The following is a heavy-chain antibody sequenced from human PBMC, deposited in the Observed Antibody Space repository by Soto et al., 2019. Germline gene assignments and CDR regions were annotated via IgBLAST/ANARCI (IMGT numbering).Heavy chain of an antibody. CDR1: GFTFSSYS. CDR3: ARGSIVGATTSAFDI. J-gene: IGHJ3*02. D-gene: IGHD1-26*01. V-gene: IGHV3-21*01. CDR2: ISSSSSYI. Sequence: PGGSLRLSCAASGFTFSSYSMNWVRQAPGKGLEWVSSISSSSSYIYYADSVKGRFTISRDNAKNSLYLQMNSLRAEDTAVYYCARGSIVGATTSAFDIWGQGTMVTVSS.